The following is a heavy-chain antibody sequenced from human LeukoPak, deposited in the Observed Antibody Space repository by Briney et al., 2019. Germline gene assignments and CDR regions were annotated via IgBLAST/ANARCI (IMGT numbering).Heavy chain of an antibody. D-gene: IGHD3-22*01. CDR1: GGSISSYY. CDR2: MYKRGSSGST. CDR3: AKLHSSGYLDY. V-gene: IGHV4-59*08. Sequence: SETLSLTCTVSGGSISSYYLSWIRQPPGKGLEWIRHMYKRGSSGSTSYNPSLKSRVTISVDTSKNQFSLKLSSVTAADTAVYFCAKLHSSGYLDYWGQGTLVTVSS. J-gene: IGHJ4*02.